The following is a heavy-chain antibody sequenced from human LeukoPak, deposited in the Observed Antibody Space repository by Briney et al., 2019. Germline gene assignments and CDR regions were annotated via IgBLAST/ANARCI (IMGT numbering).Heavy chain of an antibody. J-gene: IGHJ4*02. D-gene: IGHD2-21*02. CDR1: GGAFSSYA. Sequence: SVKVSCKASGGAFSSYAISWVRQAPGQGLEWMGRIIPIFGTADYAQKFQGRVTITTDESTSTAYMELSSLRSEDTAVYYCARAYRGGDCYSYFDYWGQGTLVTVSS. CDR3: ARAYRGGDCYSYFDY. V-gene: IGHV1-69*05. CDR2: IIPIFGTA.